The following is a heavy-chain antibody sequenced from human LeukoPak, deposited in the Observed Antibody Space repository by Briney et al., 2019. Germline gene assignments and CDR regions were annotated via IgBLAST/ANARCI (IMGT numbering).Heavy chain of an antibody. CDR3: ARVICGGDCYYYYYYGMDV. Sequence: SQTLSLTCTVSGGSISSGDYYWSWIRQPPGKGLEWIGYIYYSGSTYYNPSLKSRVTISVDTSKNQFSLKLSSVTAADTAVYYCARVICGGDCYYYYYYGMDVWGQGTTVTASS. CDR1: GGSISSGDYY. D-gene: IGHD2-21*02. CDR2: IYYSGST. V-gene: IGHV4-30-4*01. J-gene: IGHJ6*02.